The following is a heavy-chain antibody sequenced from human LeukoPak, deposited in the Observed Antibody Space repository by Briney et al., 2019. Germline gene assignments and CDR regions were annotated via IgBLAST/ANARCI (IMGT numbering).Heavy chain of an antibody. CDR1: GGSISNYY. CDR2: ISYSGST. CDR3: ARHIPVIWSSGYYYVMDL. D-gene: IGHD3-3*01. J-gene: IGHJ6*02. V-gene: IGHV4-59*08. Sequence: PSETLSLTCTVTGGSISNYYWSWLRQPPGKGLEWIGYISYSGSTNYNPSLRSRVAISEDTSRNHLSLTLTSVTASDTAVYYCARHIPVIWSSGYYYVMDLWGQGTTVTVSS.